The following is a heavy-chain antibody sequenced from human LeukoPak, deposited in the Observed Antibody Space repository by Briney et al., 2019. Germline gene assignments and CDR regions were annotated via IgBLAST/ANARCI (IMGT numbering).Heavy chain of an antibody. D-gene: IGHD2-15*01. Sequence: SETLSLTCAVYGGSFSGYYWTWIRQSPGKGLEWIGSFYHTGSPFYNPSLKSRVTISVDTSKNQFSLSLTSVTAADTAVYFCARGGGASPFDFWGQGTLVTVSS. CDR2: FYHTGSP. J-gene: IGHJ4*02. CDR1: GGSFSGYY. CDR3: ARGGGASPFDF. V-gene: IGHV4-34*01.